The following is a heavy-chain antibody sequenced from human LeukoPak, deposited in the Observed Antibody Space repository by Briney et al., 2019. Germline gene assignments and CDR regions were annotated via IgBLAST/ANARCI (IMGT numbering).Heavy chain of an antibody. V-gene: IGHV4-30-4*01. CDR3: ARGSDRYSSSPLDY. CDR1: GGSISNNEYY. J-gene: IGHJ4*02. Sequence: PSETLSLTCTVSGGSISNNEYYWSWIRQPPGKGLEWIGYIYYSGSTYFNPSLKSRVTMSVDTSKNQFSLKLSSATAADTAVYYCARGSDRYSSSPLDYWGQGTLVTVSS. D-gene: IGHD6-13*01. CDR2: IYYSGST.